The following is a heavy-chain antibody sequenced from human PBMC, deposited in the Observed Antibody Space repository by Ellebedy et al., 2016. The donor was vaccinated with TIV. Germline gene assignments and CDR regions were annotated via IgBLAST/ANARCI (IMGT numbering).Heavy chain of an antibody. Sequence: SQTLSLTCAVYGGSFRGYYWSWIRQPPGKGLEWIGEINQSGNTNYNPSLKSRVTISVDTSKNQLSLKLSSVTAADTAMYYCASGLGVRRMNAFDIWGQGTMVTVSS. V-gene: IGHV4-34*01. D-gene: IGHD2-8*02. CDR1: GGSFRGYY. J-gene: IGHJ3*02. CDR3: ASGLGVRRMNAFDI. CDR2: INQSGNT.